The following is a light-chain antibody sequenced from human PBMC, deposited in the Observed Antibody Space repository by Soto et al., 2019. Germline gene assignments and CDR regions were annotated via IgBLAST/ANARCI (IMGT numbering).Light chain of an antibody. CDR3: PQYGMSWWT. CDR1: QSVSSNY. Sequence: EIVLTQSPGTLSLSPGERATLSCRTGQSVSSNYLAWYQQKPGQAPRLLIYGASRRATGIPDRFSGSGSGKDFTLNISRLEPEDFAVYYCPQYGMSWWTFGQGTKVEIK. V-gene: IGKV3-20*01. CDR2: GAS. J-gene: IGKJ1*01.